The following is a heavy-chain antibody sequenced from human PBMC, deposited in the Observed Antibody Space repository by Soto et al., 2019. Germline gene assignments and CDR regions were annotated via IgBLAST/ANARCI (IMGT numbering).Heavy chain of an antibody. V-gene: IGHV1-3*01. CDR3: ARSGCSSTSCYTWFDP. CDR2: INAGNGNT. J-gene: IGHJ5*02. CDR1: GYTFTSYA. Sequence: QVQLVQSGAEVKKPGASVKVSCKASGYTFTSYAMHWVRQAPGQRLEWMGWINAGNGNTKYSQKFQGRVIITRDTSASTAYMELSSLRSEDTAVYYCARSGCSSTSCYTWFDPWGQGTLVTVSS. D-gene: IGHD2-2*02.